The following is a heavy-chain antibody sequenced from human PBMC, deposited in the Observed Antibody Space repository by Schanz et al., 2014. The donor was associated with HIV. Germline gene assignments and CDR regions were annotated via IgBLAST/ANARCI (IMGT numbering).Heavy chain of an antibody. CDR1: GFTFSSYA. Sequence: EVQLVESGGGLVQPGRSLRLSCAASGFTFSSYAMNWVRQAPGKGLEWVSSITGSGSSTYYADSVKGRFTISRDNSKNTLFLQLNSLRAEDTAVYYCARGAGDTDWGRIWGQGTLVTVSS. J-gene: IGHJ3*02. CDR2: ITGSGSST. CDR3: ARGAGDTDWGRI. V-gene: IGHV3-23*04. D-gene: IGHD5-18*01.